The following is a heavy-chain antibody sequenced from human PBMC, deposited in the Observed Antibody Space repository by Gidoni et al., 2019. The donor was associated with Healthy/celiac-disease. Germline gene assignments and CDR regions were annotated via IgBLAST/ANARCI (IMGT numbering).Heavy chain of an antibody. D-gene: IGHD1-7*01. CDR3: AKDNYEDAFDI. J-gene: IGHJ3*02. Sequence: QVQLVESGGGVVQPGGSLRLSCAASGFTFSSYGMHWVRQAPGKGLEWVAFIRDDGSNKYYADSVKGRFTISRDNSKNTLYLQMNSLRAEDTAVYYCAKDNYEDAFDIWGQGTMVTVSS. V-gene: IGHV3-30*02. CDR2: IRDDGSNK. CDR1: GFTFSSYG.